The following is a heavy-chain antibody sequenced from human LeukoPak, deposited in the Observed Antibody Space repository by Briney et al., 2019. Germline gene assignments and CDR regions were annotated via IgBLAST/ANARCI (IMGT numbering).Heavy chain of an antibody. CDR3: ARVSLAPVDP. V-gene: IGHV4-34*01. Sequence: SETLSLTCAVYGGSFSGYHWSWIRQPPGKGLEWIGEINHSGSTNYNPSLKSRVTISVDTSKNQFSLKLSSVTAADTAVYYCARVSLAPVDPWGQGTLVTVSS. CDR2: INHSGST. J-gene: IGHJ5*02. CDR1: GGSFSGYH.